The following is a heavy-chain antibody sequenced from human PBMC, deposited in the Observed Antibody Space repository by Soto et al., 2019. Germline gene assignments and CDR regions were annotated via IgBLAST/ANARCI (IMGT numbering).Heavy chain of an antibody. CDR3: AYSTGWYRHDV. D-gene: IGHD6-19*01. Sequence: QVQLQESGPGLVKPSGTLSLTCAVSGDSISSPKWWTWLRQPPGKGLEWIGDLLHSGTTNDNPSLMSRVTLSVDKPQKQFSLKLTSVTAADPAIYYCAYSTGWYRHDVWGQGTSVTVSS. CDR1: GDSISSPKW. J-gene: IGHJ3*01. V-gene: IGHV4-4*02. CDR2: LLHSGTT.